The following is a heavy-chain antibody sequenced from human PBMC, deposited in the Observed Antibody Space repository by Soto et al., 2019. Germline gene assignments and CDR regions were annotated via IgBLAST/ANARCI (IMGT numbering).Heavy chain of an antibody. CDR3: ARGVAPTIFGVEYMDV. D-gene: IGHD3-3*01. V-gene: IGHV4-31*03. CDR2: IYYSGST. J-gene: IGHJ6*03. CDR1: GGSISSGGYY. Sequence: PSETLSLTCTVSGGSISSGGYYWSWIRQHPGKGLEWIGYIYYSGSTYYNPSLKSRVTISVDTSKNQISLKLSSVTAADTAVYYCARGVAPTIFGVEYMDVWGKGTTVTVSS.